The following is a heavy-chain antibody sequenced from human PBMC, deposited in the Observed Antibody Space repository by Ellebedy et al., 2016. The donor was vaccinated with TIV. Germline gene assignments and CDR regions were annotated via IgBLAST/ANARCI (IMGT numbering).Heavy chain of an antibody. CDR2: ISYDGSIK. CDR1: GFVFSYYG. J-gene: IGHJ6*02. V-gene: IGHV3-30*03. CDR3: ARAPTYPPARYRGLDV. Sequence: GESLKISXAASGFVFSYYGVHWVRQAPGKGLHWVAAISYDGSIKHYEDSVKGRFTISRDNSKNTLYLQMYSLRAEDTALYYCARAPTYPPARYRGLDVWGRGTTVTVS. D-gene: IGHD1-26*01.